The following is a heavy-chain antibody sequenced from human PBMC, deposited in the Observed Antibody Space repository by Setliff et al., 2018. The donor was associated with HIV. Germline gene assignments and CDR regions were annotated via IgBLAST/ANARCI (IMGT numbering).Heavy chain of an antibody. V-gene: IGHV3-7*01. J-gene: IGHJ3*02. CDR1: GLMFSTYW. CDR2: IRQDGNEK. CDR3: ARDGGICSSTSCEAIGAFDI. Sequence: GESLKISCAASGLMFSTYWMSWVRQAPGKGLEWVANIRQDGNEKYYVDSVKGRFTISRDNAKNSLYLHMNSLRDEDTAVYFCARDGGICSSTSCEAIGAFDIWGQGTMVT. D-gene: IGHD2-2*01.